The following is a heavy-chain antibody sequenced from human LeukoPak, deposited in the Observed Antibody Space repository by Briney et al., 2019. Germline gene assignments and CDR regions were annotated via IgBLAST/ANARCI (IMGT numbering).Heavy chain of an antibody. CDR2: ISSSGSTI. CDR1: GFTFSSYE. D-gene: IGHD6-19*01. Sequence: GGSLRLSCAASGFTFSSYEMNWVRQAPGKGLEWVSCISSSGSTIYYADSVKGRFTISRDNAKNSLYLQMNSLRAEDTAVYYCARDRSSEVADPFDYWGQGTLVTVSS. J-gene: IGHJ4*02. CDR3: ARDRSSEVADPFDY. V-gene: IGHV3-48*03.